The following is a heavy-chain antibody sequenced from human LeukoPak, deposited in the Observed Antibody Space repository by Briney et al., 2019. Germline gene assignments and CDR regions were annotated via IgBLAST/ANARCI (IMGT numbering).Heavy chain of an antibody. CDR1: GFTFSTYD. D-gene: IGHD6-19*01. J-gene: IGHJ6*02. Sequence: GGSLRLSCAASGFTFSTYDMHWVRQATGKGLEWVSAIGKGGDTHYSDSVKGRFTISRENAKNSLYLQMNSLRAGDMAVYYCARDPSGWGLDVWGQGTTVTVSS. CDR3: ARDPSGWGLDV. CDR2: IGKGGDT. V-gene: IGHV3-13*01.